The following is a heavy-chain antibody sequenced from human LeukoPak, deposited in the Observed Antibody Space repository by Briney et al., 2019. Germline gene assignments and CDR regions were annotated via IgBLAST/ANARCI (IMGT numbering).Heavy chain of an antibody. V-gene: IGHV4-59*02. CDR1: GGSVSIYY. CDR2: IYFSGST. Sequence: PSHTLSLTCTVSGGSVSIYYWSSIRQPPGRGLEWIGYIYFSGSTNYNPSLKSRVTMSVDTSKNQFSLKLRAVTAADTAVYYCARDSGTTGEVKFDPWGQGTLVTVSS. J-gene: IGHJ5*02. CDR3: ARDSGTTGEVKFDP. D-gene: IGHD3-10*01.